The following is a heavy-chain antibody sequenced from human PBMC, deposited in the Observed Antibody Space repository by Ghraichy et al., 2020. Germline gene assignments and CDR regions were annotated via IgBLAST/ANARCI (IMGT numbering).Heavy chain of an antibody. CDR2: ISSSGSTI. V-gene: IGHV3-11*01. CDR1: GFTFSDYY. D-gene: IGHD3-22*01. CDR3: ARASMIVVAQGKPPVDY. J-gene: IGHJ4*02. Sequence: GGSLRLSCAASGFTFSDYYMSWIRQAPGKGLEWVSYISSSGSTIYYADSVKGRFTISRDNAKNSLYLQMNSLRAEYTAVYYCARASMIVVAQGKPPVDYWGQGTLVTVSS.